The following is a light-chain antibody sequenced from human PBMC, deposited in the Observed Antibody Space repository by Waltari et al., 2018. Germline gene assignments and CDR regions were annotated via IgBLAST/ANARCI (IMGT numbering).Light chain of an antibody. Sequence: QSALTQPASVSGSPGQSITISCSGSPTAIGPYDYLSWYQQYPGKAPKLILYQVTIRPSGVSNRFSGSKSGNTASLTISGLQTDDEAIYYCSSYTDSTTVVFGGGTVVTVL. J-gene: IGLJ2*01. V-gene: IGLV2-14*01. CDR1: PTAIGPYDY. CDR3: SSYTDSTTVV. CDR2: QVT.